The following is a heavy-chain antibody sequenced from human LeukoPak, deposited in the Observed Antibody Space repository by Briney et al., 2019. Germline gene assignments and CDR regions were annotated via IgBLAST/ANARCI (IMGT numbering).Heavy chain of an antibody. CDR2: ISGSGGST. V-gene: IGHV3-23*01. Sequence: PGGSLRLSCAASGFTFSSYSMNWVRQAPGKGLEWVSAISGSGGSTYYADSVKGRFTISRDNSKNTLYLQMNSLRAEDTAVYYCAKALVAYSSSWYGDYAAYFDYWGQGTLVTVSS. CDR3: AKALVAYSSSWYGDYAAYFDY. J-gene: IGHJ4*02. D-gene: IGHD6-13*01. CDR1: GFTFSSYS.